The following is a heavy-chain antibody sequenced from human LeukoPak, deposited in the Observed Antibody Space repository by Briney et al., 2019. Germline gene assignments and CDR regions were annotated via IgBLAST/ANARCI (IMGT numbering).Heavy chain of an antibody. CDR3: AREGLTQLWLGYFDY. D-gene: IGHD5-18*01. Sequence: ASVKVSCKASGGTFSSYAISWVRQAPGQGLEWMGGIIPIFGTANYAQKFQGRVTITADESTSTAYTELSSLRSEDTAVYYCAREGLTQLWLGYFDYWGQGTLVTVSS. V-gene: IGHV1-69*13. CDR1: GGTFSSYA. CDR2: IIPIFGTA. J-gene: IGHJ4*02.